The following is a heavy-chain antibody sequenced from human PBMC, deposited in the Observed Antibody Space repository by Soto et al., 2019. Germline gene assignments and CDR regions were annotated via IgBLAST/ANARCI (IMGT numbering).Heavy chain of an antibody. J-gene: IGHJ4*02. CDR1: AGTFSSYA. D-gene: IGHD3-3*01. CDR2: IIAIFDTP. V-gene: IGHV1-69*13. CDR3: ARAVIFGRFWGGYFAW. Sequence: SLKVSCQASAGTFSSYAISRVRQAPGHVLLCIAGIIAIFDTPNYAQKFHVSVSITADQPAFTAGLELRSLRSADSAGYYCARAVIFGRFWGGYFAWWGQGTLVTVS.